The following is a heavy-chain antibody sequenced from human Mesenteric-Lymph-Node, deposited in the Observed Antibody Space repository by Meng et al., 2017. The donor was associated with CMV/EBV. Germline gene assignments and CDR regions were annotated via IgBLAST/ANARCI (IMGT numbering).Heavy chain of an antibody. V-gene: IGHV3-23*01. CDR1: GFTIITYG. CDR2: ISDTGTT. Sequence: GGSLRLSCAASGFTIITYGMSWVRQAPGKGLEWVSGISDTGTTYYADSVKGRFTISRDNSKNALDLQMNSLRDEDTAVYYCAKDRRTIDALDIWGQGTMVTVSS. D-gene: IGHD1-14*01. CDR3: AKDRRTIDALDI. J-gene: IGHJ3*02.